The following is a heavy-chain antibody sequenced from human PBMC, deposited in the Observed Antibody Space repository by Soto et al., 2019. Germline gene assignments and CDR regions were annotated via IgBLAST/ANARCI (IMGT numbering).Heavy chain of an antibody. V-gene: IGHV1-69*06. CDR2: IIPIFGTA. D-gene: IGHD2-2*01. CDR1: GGTFSSYA. J-gene: IGHJ6*02. CDR3: AREGGDIVVVPAARYYYYYGMDV. Sequence: QVQLVQSGAEVKKPGSSVKVSCKASGGTFSSYAISWVRQAPGQGLEWMGGIIPIFGTANYAQKFQGRVTITADKSTSTAYMELSSLRSEDTAVYYCAREGGDIVVVPAARYYYYYGMDVWGQGTTVTVSS.